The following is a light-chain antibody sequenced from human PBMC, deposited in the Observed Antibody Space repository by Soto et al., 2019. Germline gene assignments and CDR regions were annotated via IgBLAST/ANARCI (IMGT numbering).Light chain of an antibody. J-gene: IGLJ2*01. CDR3: TSWTTSTTMI. Sequence: QSVLNQPASVSGSPGQSITISSTGTSSDLGAYNFVSWYQQHPGKSPKLMLYDVNIRHSGVSNRFSGSKSCNTASLTISGLQAEAEADYYCTSWTTSTTMIFGGGTKLTV. CDR1: SSDLGAYNF. CDR2: DVN. V-gene: IGLV2-14*03.